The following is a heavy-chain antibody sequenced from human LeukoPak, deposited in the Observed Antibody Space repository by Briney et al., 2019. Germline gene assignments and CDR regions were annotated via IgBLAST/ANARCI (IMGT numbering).Heavy chain of an antibody. CDR1: GFTFSSYG. Sequence: GRSLRLSCAASGFTFSSYGMHWVRQAPGKGLEWVAVISYDGSNKYYADSVKGRFTISRDNSKNTLYLQMNSLRAEDTAVYYCAKTSGSYYYFDSWGQGTLVTVSS. CDR3: AKTSGSYYYFDS. V-gene: IGHV3-30*18. D-gene: IGHD1-26*01. CDR2: ISYDGSNK. J-gene: IGHJ4*02.